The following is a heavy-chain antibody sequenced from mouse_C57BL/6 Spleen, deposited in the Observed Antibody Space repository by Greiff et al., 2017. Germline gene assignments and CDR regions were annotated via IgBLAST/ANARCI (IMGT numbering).Heavy chain of an antibody. J-gene: IGHJ3*01. Sequence: EVKVEESGPGLVKPSQSLSLTCSVTGYSITSGYYWNWIRQFPGNKLEWMGYISYDGSNNYNPSLKNRISITRDTSKNQFFLKLNSVTTEDTATYYCAREGYYSNYAWFAYWGQGTLVTVSA. CDR2: ISYDGSN. V-gene: IGHV3-6*01. CDR1: GYSITSGYY. D-gene: IGHD2-5*01. CDR3: AREGYYSNYAWFAY.